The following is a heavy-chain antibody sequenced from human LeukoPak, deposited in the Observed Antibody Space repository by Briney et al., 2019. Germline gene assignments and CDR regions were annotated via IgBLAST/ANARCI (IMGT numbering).Heavy chain of an antibody. J-gene: IGHJ4*02. Sequence: GGSLRLSCAASGFTVSSNYMNWVRQAPGKGLEWVSVIYGGGNIYYADSVKGRFTISRDNSKNTLYLQMNSLRAEDTAVYYCARGAGYNYPYYFDYWGQGTLVAVSS. D-gene: IGHD5-24*01. CDR3: ARGAGYNYPYYFDY. CDR2: IYGGGNI. CDR1: GFTVSSNY. V-gene: IGHV3-53*01.